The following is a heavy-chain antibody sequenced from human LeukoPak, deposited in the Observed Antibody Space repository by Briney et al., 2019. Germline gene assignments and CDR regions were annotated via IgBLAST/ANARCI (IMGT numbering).Heavy chain of an antibody. Sequence: SETLSLTCTVSGGSISGSKYYWGWIRQPPGKGLQWIGSIHYIGSSYHNPSLTSRVTVSVDMSKNQFSLKLSSVTAADTAVYYCARGPPTVGIAAAGHPYGMDVWGQGTTVTVSS. V-gene: IGHV4-39*07. J-gene: IGHJ6*02. D-gene: IGHD6-13*01. CDR3: ARGPPTVGIAAAGHPYGMDV. CDR2: IHYIGSS. CDR1: GGSISGSKYY.